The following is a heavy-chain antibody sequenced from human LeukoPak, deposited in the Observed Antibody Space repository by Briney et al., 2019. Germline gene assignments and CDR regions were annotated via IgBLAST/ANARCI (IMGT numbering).Heavy chain of an antibody. CDR1: GHTLTELS. CDR3: ATTTLTGYYKNPFDY. V-gene: IGHV1-24*01. J-gene: IGHJ4*02. Sequence: ASVKVSCKVSGHTLTELSMHWVRQAPGKGLEWMGGFDPEDGETIYAQKFQGRVTMTEDTSTDTAYMELSSLRSEDTAVYYCATTTLTGYYKNPFDYWGQGTLVTVSS. CDR2: FDPEDGET. D-gene: IGHD3-9*01.